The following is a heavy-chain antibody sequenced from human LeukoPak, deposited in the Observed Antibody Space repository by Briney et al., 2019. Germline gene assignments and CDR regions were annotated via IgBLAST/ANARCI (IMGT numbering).Heavy chain of an antibody. V-gene: IGHV4-34*01. J-gene: IGHJ5*02. Sequence: SETLSLTSAVYGGSSGCYYWSWIRQPPGKGLEWIGEINHIGSTNYNPCLKRRVTISVDTSKNQFSLKLSSVSAADTAVYYCARFLSSVPVRGVINTSKMPGRNWFDPWGKGTLVTVSS. CDR2: INHIGST. CDR3: ARFLSSVPVRGVINTSKMPGRNWFDP. D-gene: IGHD3-10*01. CDR1: GGSSGCYY.